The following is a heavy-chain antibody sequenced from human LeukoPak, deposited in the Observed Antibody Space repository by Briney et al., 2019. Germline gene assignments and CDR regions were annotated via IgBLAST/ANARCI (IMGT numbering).Heavy chain of an antibody. CDR2: IIPIFGTA. CDR1: GGTFSSYA. V-gene: IGHV1-69*13. Sequence: GASVKVSCKASGGTFSSYAISWVRQAPGQGLEWMGGIIPIFGTADYAQKFQGRVTITADESTSTAHMELSSLRSEDTAVYYCARDPGGVLGDYPYYYMDVWGKGTTVTISS. CDR3: ARDPGGVLGDYPYYYMDV. D-gene: IGHD2-8*01. J-gene: IGHJ6*03.